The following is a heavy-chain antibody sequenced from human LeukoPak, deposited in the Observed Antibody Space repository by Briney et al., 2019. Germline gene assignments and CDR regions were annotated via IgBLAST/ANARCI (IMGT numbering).Heavy chain of an antibody. D-gene: IGHD3-3*01. CDR2: IRYDGSNK. V-gene: IGHV3-30*02. CDR1: GFPFSSYA. CDR3: ADPWSGWRLDAFDI. Sequence: GGSLRLSCAASGFPFSSYAMHWVGRAPGRGREGVAFIRYDGSNKYYADSVKGRFTISRDNSKNTLYLQMNSLRAEDTAVYYCADPWSGWRLDAFDIWGQGTMVTVSS. J-gene: IGHJ3*02.